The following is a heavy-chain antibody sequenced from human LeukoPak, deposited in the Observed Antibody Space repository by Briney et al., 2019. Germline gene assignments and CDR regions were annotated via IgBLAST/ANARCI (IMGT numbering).Heavy chain of an antibody. D-gene: IGHD2/OR15-2a*01. Sequence: SSETLSLTCTVSGGSISSYYWSWIRQPPGKGLEWTGYIYYSGRTNYNPSLKSRVTISVDTSKNQFSLKLSSVTAADTAVYYCARGPNRYYFDYWGQGTLVTVSS. CDR1: GGSISSYY. CDR3: ARGPNRYYFDY. J-gene: IGHJ4*02. CDR2: IYYSGRT. V-gene: IGHV4-59*01.